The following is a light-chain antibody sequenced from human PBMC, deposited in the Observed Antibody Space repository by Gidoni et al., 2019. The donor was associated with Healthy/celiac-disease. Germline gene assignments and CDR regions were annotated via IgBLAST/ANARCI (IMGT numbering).Light chain of an antibody. CDR2: QDS. CDR1: KVGDNY. Sequence: SYELTQPPSVSVSPGQTASIPCPGDKVGDNYACWYQQKPGQSPVLVIYQDSKRPAGIPERFSGSNSGNTATLTISGTQAMDEADYYCQAWDSSTGHVFGTGTKVTVL. CDR3: QAWDSSTGHV. V-gene: IGLV3-1*01. J-gene: IGLJ1*01.